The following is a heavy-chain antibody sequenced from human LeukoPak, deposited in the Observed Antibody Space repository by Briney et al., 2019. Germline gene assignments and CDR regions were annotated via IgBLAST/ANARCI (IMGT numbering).Heavy chain of an antibody. CDR3: ARDLDGSGYFDY. CDR1: GDSVSSNSAA. D-gene: IGHD3-10*01. V-gene: IGHV6-1*01. Sequence: SQTLSLTCAISGDSVSSNSAAWNWIRQSPSRGLEWLGRTYYRSKWYNNYAVSVKSRITISPDTSKNQFSLQLSSVTPEDTAVYHCARDLDGSGYFDYWGQGTLVTVSS. CDR2: TYYRSKWYN. J-gene: IGHJ4*02.